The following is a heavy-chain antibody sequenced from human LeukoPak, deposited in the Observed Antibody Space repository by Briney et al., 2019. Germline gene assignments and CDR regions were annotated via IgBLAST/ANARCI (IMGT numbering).Heavy chain of an antibody. Sequence: RGSLRLSCAASGFTFGSYWMNWVRQAPGEGLVWVSRINSDGSSTTYADSVKGRFTISRDNAKNTLYLQMNSLRAEDTAVYYCARAGAYHFDNWGQGTLVSLSS. CDR1: GFTFGSYW. CDR3: ARAGAYHFDN. V-gene: IGHV3-74*01. J-gene: IGHJ4*02. CDR2: INSDGSST. D-gene: IGHD3-16*01.